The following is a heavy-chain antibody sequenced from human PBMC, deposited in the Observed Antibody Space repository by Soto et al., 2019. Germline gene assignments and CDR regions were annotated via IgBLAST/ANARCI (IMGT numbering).Heavy chain of an antibody. Sequence: EVQLVESGGGLVQSGGSLGLSCAASGFSFRSYWMHWVRQAPGKGLVWVARISSDGSSTTYADSANGRFTISRDNAANTLYLQMSSLRAEDTAVYYCAREYYGVLTGYYNDYWGPGTLVTVSS. CDR2: ISSDGSST. D-gene: IGHD3-9*01. J-gene: IGHJ4*02. V-gene: IGHV3-74*01. CDR1: GFSFRSYW. CDR3: AREYYGVLTGYYNDY.